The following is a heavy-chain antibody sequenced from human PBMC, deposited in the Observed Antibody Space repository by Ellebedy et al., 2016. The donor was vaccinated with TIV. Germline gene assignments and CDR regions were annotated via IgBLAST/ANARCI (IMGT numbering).Heavy chain of an antibody. CDR2: VSNDGNNQ. Sequence: PGGSLRLSCAASGFTFSTFGMHWVRQAAGKGLEWVAVVSNDGNNQYYADSVKGRFTISRDNSKNTLNLQMNSLRPEDTAVYYCAKGHYYDTYMAYSYEEYWGQGALVTVSS. D-gene: IGHD3-22*01. CDR1: GFTFSTFG. J-gene: IGHJ4*02. CDR3: AKGHYYDTYMAYSYEEY. V-gene: IGHV3-30*18.